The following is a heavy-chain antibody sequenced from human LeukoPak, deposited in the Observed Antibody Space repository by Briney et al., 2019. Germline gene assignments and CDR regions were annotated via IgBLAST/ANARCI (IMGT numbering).Heavy chain of an antibody. CDR3: ARGGASSRYFGY. V-gene: IGHV4-59*11. J-gene: IGHJ4*02. CDR2: VSYSGYT. Sequence: SETLSLTCTVSGGSISGHFWSWIRQPPGKGLEWIGFVSYSGYTNYSPSFHGRVTISLDTSKSQFSLNLNSVTAADTAVYFCARGGASSRYFGYWGQGTLVTVSS. CDR1: GGSISGHF. D-gene: IGHD1-26*01.